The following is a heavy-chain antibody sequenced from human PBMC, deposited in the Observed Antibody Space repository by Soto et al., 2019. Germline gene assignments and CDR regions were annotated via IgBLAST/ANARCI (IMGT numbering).Heavy chain of an antibody. J-gene: IGHJ2*01. CDR3: ARVVGSYWYFDL. V-gene: IGHV4-59*12. CDR1: GGSISSYY. Sequence: SETLSLTCSVSGGSISSYYWSWIRQPPGKGLEWIGYIYYSGSTYYNPSLKSRVTISVDTSKNQFSLKLSSVTAADTAVYYCARVVGSYWYFDLWGRGTLVTVSS. CDR2: IYYSGST. D-gene: IGHD2-15*01.